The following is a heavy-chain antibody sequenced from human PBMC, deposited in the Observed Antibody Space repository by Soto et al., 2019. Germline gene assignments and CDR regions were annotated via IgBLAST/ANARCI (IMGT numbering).Heavy chain of an antibody. Sequence: GGSLRLSCAASGFTFDDYAMHWVRQAPGKGLEWVSGISWNSGSIGYADSVKGRFTISRDNAKNSLYLQMNSLRAEDTALYYCAKVSRRDGWGSFDIWGQGTMVTVSS. J-gene: IGHJ3*02. D-gene: IGHD6-19*01. CDR1: GFTFDDYA. V-gene: IGHV3-9*01. CDR2: ISWNSGSI. CDR3: AKVSRRDGWGSFDI.